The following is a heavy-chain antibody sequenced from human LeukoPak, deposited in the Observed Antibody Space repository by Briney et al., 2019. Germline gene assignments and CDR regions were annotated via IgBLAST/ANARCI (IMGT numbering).Heavy chain of an antibody. J-gene: IGHJ4*02. Sequence: GSLRLSCLGLGSPLVGYSRGGGRQAPGKGLEWVANIKDSGIEKEYVDSVRGRFTISRDNAKNSLYLQMNSLRVHDTALYFRCGWRIAHPQFDYWGQGTQVTVSS. V-gene: IGHV3-7*01. CDR3: CGWRIAHPQFDY. CDR2: IKDSGIEK. CDR1: GSPLVGYS. D-gene: IGHD2/OR15-2a*01.